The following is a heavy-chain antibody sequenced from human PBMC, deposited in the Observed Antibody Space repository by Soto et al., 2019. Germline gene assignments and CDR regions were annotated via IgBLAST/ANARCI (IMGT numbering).Heavy chain of an antibody. D-gene: IGHD3-10*01. J-gene: IGHJ4*02. CDR2: ISRNGGST. Sequence: GESLKISCAGSGFTFSDYGIYWLRQAPGKGLEPVSAISRNGGSTYYVNSVKGRFTISRDNSKNTVFLQMGSLRADDMAVFYCARSFEGSGSYYKPLYFDSWGQGTPVTVSS. CDR3: ARSFEGSGSYYKPLYFDS. V-gene: IGHV3-64*01. CDR1: GFTFSDYG.